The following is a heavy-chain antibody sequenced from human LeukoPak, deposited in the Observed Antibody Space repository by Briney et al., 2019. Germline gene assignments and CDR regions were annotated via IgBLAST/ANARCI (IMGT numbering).Heavy chain of an antibody. CDR2: IWYDGSNK. CDR3: AKGPAAGIDY. D-gene: IGHD6-13*01. Sequence: PGRSLRLSCAASGFTFSSYGMHWARQAPGKGLEWVAVIWYDGSNKYYADSVKGRFTISRDNSKNTLYLQMNSLRAEDTAVYYCAKGPAAGIDYWGQGTLVTVSS. V-gene: IGHV3-33*06. CDR1: GFTFSSYG. J-gene: IGHJ4*02.